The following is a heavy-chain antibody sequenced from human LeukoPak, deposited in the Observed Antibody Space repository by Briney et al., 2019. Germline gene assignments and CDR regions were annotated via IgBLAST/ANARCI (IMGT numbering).Heavy chain of an antibody. Sequence: SQTLSLTCTVSGGSISSGDYYWSWIRQPPGKGLEWIGYIYYSGSSYYNPSLKSRVTISVDTSKNQFSLKLSSVTAADTAVYYCARCSGGSPYVYNWFDPWGREPWSPSPQ. V-gene: IGHV4-30-4*01. J-gene: IGHJ5*02. CDR1: GGSISSGDYY. CDR3: ARCSGGSPYVYNWFDP. CDR2: IYYSGSS. D-gene: IGHD2-15*01.